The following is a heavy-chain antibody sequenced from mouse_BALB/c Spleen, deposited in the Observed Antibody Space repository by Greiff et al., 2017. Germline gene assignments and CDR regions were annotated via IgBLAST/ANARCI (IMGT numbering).Heavy chain of an antibody. V-gene: IGHV1-9*01. J-gene: IGHJ2*01. CDR3: AIGNYRYYFDY. D-gene: IGHD2-14*01. CDR1: GYTFSSYW. Sequence: QVQLQQSGAELMKPGASVKISCKATGYTFSSYWIEWVKQRPGHGLEWIGEILPGSGSTNYNEKFKGKATFTADTSSNTAYMQLSSLTSEDSAVYYCAIGNYRYYFDYWGQGTTLTVSS. CDR2: ILPGSGST.